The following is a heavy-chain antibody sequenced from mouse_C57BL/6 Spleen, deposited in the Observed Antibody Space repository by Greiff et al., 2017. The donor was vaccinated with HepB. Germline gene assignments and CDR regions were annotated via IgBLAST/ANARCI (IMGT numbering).Heavy chain of an antibody. J-gene: IGHJ4*01. Sequence: VQLQQSGPELVKPGASVKISCKASGYAFSSSWMNWVKQRPGKGLEWIGRIYPGDGDTNYNGKFKGKATLTADKSSSTAYMQLSSLTSEDSAVYFCAPLNYGSSPYYAMDYWGQGTSVTVSS. CDR2: IYPGDGDT. D-gene: IGHD1-1*01. CDR1: GYAFSSSW. CDR3: APLNYGSSPYYAMDY. V-gene: IGHV1-82*01.